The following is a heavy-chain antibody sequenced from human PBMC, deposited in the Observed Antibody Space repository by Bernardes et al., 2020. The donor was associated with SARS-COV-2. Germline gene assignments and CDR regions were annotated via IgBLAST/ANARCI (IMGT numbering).Heavy chain of an antibody. CDR1: GGSFSGYY. CDR2: INHSGST. CDR3: ARGLVDSSSWFDYYYYGMDV. D-gene: IGHD6-13*01. V-gene: IGHV4-34*01. J-gene: IGHJ6*02. Sequence: ETLSLTCAVYGGSFSGYYWSWIRQPPGKGLEWIGEINHSGSTNYNPSLKSRVTISVDTSKNQFSLKLSSVTAADTAVYYCARGLVDSSSWFDYYYYGMDVWGQGTTVTVSS.